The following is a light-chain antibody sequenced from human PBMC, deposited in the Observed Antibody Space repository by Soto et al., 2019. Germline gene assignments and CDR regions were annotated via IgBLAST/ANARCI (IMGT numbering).Light chain of an antibody. CDR1: SSDVGGYNY. V-gene: IGLV2-14*03. CDR2: DVS. CDR3: SSYTSSSTYV. J-gene: IGLJ1*01. Sequence: QSVLTQPASVSGSPGQSISTSCSGTSSDVGGYNYVFWYQHHPGKAPKLMIYDVSNRPSGVSNRFSGSKSGNTASLTISGLHAEDEADYYCSSYTSSSTYVFGTGTKVTVL.